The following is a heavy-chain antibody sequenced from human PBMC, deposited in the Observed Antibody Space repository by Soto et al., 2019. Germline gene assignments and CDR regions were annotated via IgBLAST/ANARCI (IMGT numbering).Heavy chain of an antibody. J-gene: IGHJ4*02. Sequence: GGSLRLSCAASGFTFSSYSMNWVRQAPGKGLEWVSYISSSSSTIYYADSVKGRFTISRDNAKNSLYLQMNSLRAEDTAVYYCARPRPPTAPFGGVIGIYYFDYWGQGTLVTVSS. D-gene: IGHD3-16*02. CDR2: ISSSSSTI. CDR1: GFTFSSYS. CDR3: ARPRPPTAPFGGVIGIYYFDY. V-gene: IGHV3-48*01.